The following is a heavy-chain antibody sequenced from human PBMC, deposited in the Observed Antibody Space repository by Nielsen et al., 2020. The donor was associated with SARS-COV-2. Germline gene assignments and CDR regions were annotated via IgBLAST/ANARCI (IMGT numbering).Heavy chain of an antibody. CDR1: GYAFTSFG. CDR2: ISGYNGHT. D-gene: IGHD5-18*01. J-gene: IGHJ4*02. Sequence: ASVKVSCKAFGYAFTSFGISWVRQAPGQGLEWLGGISGYNGHTNLAPNVDGRVTVSADTSTSTAYMELSSLRSEDTAVYYCATDFAVDTAMPPGYWGQGTLVTVSS. V-gene: IGHV1-18*04. CDR3: ATDFAVDTAMPPGY.